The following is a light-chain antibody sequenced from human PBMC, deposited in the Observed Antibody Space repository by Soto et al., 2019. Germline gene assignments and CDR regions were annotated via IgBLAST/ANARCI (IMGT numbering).Light chain of an antibody. V-gene: IGKV3-20*01. CDR3: QQCGSSSWT. J-gene: IGKJ1*01. CDR1: QSVSSSF. CDR2: GAS. Sequence: EIVLTQSPGALSLSPGERATLSCRASQSVSSSFLAWYQQKPGQAPRLLIYGASSRATGIPDRLSGSGSGTDFTLTISRLETEDFAVYYCQQCGSSSWTFGQGTKVDIK.